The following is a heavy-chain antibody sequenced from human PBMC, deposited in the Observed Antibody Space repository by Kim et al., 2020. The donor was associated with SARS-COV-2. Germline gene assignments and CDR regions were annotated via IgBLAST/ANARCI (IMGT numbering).Heavy chain of an antibody. D-gene: IGHD5-12*01. Sequence: SVKGRFTISRDNSKNTLYLQMNSLRAEDTAVYYCARDRGGYKFENGAFDYWGQGTLVTVSS. CDR3: ARDRGGYKFENGAFDY. V-gene: IGHV3-30*01. J-gene: IGHJ4*02.